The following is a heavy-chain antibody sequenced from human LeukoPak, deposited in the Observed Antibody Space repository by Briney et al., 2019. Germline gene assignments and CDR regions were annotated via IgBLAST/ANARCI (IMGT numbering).Heavy chain of an antibody. Sequence: GGSLRLSCAASAFTFSSYAMSWVRQAPGKGLEWVSAISGNGAVTFYTDSVRGRFTISKDNSKNTLYLQMNSLRAEDTAVYYCARIGGSSPIDYWGQGTLVTVPS. CDR3: ARIGGSSPIDY. J-gene: IGHJ4*02. CDR2: ISGNGAVT. D-gene: IGHD2-15*01. V-gene: IGHV3-23*01. CDR1: AFTFSSYA.